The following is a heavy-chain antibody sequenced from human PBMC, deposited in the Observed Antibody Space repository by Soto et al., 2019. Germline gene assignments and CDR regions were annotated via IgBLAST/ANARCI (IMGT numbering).Heavy chain of an antibody. Sequence: PSETLSLTCTVSGGSVSSCSYYWSWIRQPPGKGLEWIGYIYYSGSTNYNPSLKSRVTISVDTSKNQFSLKLSSVTAADTAVYYCARDSAGSGDYFDYWGQGSLVTVSS. V-gene: IGHV4-61*01. D-gene: IGHD3-10*01. J-gene: IGHJ4*02. CDR1: GGSVSSCSYY. CDR2: IYYSGST. CDR3: ARDSAGSGDYFDY.